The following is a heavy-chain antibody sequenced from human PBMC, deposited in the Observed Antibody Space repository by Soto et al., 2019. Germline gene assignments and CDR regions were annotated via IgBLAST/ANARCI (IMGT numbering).Heavy chain of an antibody. CDR1: GGTLSNYG. CDR3: ARGDATKIVVTTYYGMDV. J-gene: IGHJ6*02. D-gene: IGHD4-17*01. CDR2: IIPVFGTA. Sequence: QVQLVQSGAEVKKPGSSVKVSCKASGGTLSNYGISWVRQAPGQGLEWMGGIIPVFGTANYAQKFQGRVTITADESTSTVYRDVTSLRSEDTAVYYCARGDATKIVVTTYYGMDVWGQGTTVTVSS. V-gene: IGHV1-69*12.